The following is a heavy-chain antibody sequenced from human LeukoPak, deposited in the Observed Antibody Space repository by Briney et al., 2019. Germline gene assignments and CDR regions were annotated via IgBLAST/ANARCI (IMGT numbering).Heavy chain of an antibody. J-gene: IGHJ3*02. CDR1: GFTFSSYA. Sequence: GGSLRLSCAASGFTFSSYAMSWVRQAPGKGLEWVSTISGSGGSTFYADSVKGRFTLSRDNSKNTLYLQMNSLRAEDTALYHCARDENGYGLEAFDIWGQGTMVTVSS. CDR3: ARDENGYGLEAFDI. CDR2: ISGSGGST. D-gene: IGHD5-12*01. V-gene: IGHV3-23*01.